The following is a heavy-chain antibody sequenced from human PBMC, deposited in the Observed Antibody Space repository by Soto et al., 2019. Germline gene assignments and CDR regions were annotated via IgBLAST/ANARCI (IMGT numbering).Heavy chain of an antibody. J-gene: IGHJ3*02. CDR2: ISGSGGST. Sequence: EVQLLESGGGLVQPGGSLRLSCAASGFTFSSYAMSWVRQAPGKGLEWVSAISGSGGSTYYADSVKGRFTISRDNSKNTLYLQMNSLRAEDTAVYYCAKDLGERITMVRGVIIGAFDIWGQGKMVTVSS. CDR3: AKDLGERITMVRGVIIGAFDI. V-gene: IGHV3-23*01. CDR1: GFTFSSYA. D-gene: IGHD3-10*01.